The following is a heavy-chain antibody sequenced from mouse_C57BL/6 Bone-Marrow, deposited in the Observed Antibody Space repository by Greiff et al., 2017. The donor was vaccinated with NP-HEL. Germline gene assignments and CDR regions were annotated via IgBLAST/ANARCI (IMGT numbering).Heavy chain of an antibody. J-gene: IGHJ3*01. CDR1: GYTFTSYT. V-gene: IGHV1-4*01. D-gene: IGHD2-3*01. CDR2: INPSSGNT. Sequence: QVQLQQSGAELARPGASVKMSCKASGYTFTSYTMHWVKQRPGQGLEWIGYINPSSGNTKYNQKFKDKATLTADKSSSTAYMQLSSLTSEDSAVYYCARTYDGYYDWFAYWGQGTLVTVSA. CDR3: ARTYDGYYDWFAY.